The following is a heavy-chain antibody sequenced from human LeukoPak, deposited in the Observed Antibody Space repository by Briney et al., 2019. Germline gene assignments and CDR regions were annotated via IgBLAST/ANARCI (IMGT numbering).Heavy chain of an antibody. J-gene: IGHJ5*02. Sequence: GGSLRLSCAASGFTFGSYSMNWVRQAPGKGLEWVSSISSSSSIIYYADSVKGRFTISRDNAKKSLYLQMKSLRAEDTAVYYCARDRSSGWYENWFDPWGQGTLVTVSS. CDR2: ISSSSSII. CDR3: ARDRSSGWYENWFDP. D-gene: IGHD6-19*01. V-gene: IGHV3-21*01. CDR1: GFTFGSYS.